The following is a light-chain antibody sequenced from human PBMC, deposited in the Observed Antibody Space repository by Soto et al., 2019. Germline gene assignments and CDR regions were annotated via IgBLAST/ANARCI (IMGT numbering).Light chain of an antibody. J-gene: IGKJ5*01. V-gene: IGKV2-30*02. Sequence: DVVMTQSPLSLPVTLGQPASISCRSNQSLVHSDGIAYFSWFQQRPGRSPRRLIYKVSNRDSGVPARFSGSVAGTDFALKSSRVEAEYVGVYYCMQVTHWPITFGQGTRLEIK. CDR2: KVS. CDR3: MQVTHWPIT. CDR1: QSLVHSDGIAY.